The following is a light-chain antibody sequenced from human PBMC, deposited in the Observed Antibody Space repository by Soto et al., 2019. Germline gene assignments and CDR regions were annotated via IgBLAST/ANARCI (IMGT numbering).Light chain of an antibody. CDR3: QQVNIFPVT. J-gene: IGKJ5*01. Sequence: DIQLTQSPSFLSTSIGDRVTITCRASQGISSYLAWYQQTPGRAPKLMIYASTTLQSGVPSRFCGSGSWTEFTLTFISLQPDYFATYFCQQVNIFPVTFGRGTRLEIK. V-gene: IGKV1-9*01. CDR2: AST. CDR1: QGISSY.